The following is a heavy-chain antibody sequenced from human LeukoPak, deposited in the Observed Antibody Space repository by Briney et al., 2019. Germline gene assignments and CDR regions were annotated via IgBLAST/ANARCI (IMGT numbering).Heavy chain of an antibody. V-gene: IGHV3-21*01. Sequence: PGGSLRLSCAASGFTFSSYSMNWVRQAPGKGLEWVSSISSSSSYIYYADSVKGRFTISRGNAKNSLYLQMSSLRAEDTAVYYCARQYSSSWDFDYWGQGTLVTVSS. CDR2: ISSSSSYI. J-gene: IGHJ4*02. CDR3: ARQYSSSWDFDY. CDR1: GFTFSSYS. D-gene: IGHD6-6*01.